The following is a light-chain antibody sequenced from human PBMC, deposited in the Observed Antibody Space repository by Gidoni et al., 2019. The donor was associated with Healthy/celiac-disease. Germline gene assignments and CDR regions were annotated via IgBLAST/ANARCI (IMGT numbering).Light chain of an antibody. CDR2: GNS. CDR3: QSYDSSLSGSGV. J-gene: IGLJ2*01. CDR1: SSNIGAGYE. Sequence: QSVLTQPPSVSGAPGQMVTISCTGSSSNIGAGYEVHGYQQLPGTAPKLLIYGNSNRPSGVPDRFSGSKSGTSASLAITGRQAEDEAEYYCQSYDSSLSGSGVFGGGTKLTVL. V-gene: IGLV1-40*01.